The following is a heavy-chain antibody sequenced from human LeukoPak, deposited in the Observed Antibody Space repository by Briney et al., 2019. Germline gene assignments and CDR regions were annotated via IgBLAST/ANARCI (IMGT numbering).Heavy chain of an antibody. CDR1: GFTFSSYS. Sequence: GGSLRLSCAASGFTFSSYSMNWVRQAPGKGLEWVSSISSSSSYIYYADSVKGRFTISRDNAKNSLYLQMNSLRAEDTAVYYCVREARGYSYTDMDVWGKGTTVTVSS. V-gene: IGHV3-21*01. CDR3: VREARGYSYTDMDV. D-gene: IGHD5-18*01. J-gene: IGHJ6*03. CDR2: ISSSSSYI.